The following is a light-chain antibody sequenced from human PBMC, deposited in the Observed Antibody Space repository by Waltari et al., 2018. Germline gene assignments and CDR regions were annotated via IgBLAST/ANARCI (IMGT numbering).Light chain of an antibody. J-gene: IGKJ3*01. CDR3: QDLHDYPV. CDR1: HDISSH. CDR2: PAS. Sequence: LTHSPATLSASVGDRVTISCRASHDISSHLAWYQQKPGKAPTLLIYPASTLESGVPSRFSGSGSGTEFTLTITSLQPEDFATYFCQDLHDYPVFGPGTKVDIK. V-gene: IGKV1-9*01.